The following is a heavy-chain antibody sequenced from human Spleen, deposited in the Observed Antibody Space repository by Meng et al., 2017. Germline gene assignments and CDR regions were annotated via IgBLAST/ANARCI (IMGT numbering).Heavy chain of an antibody. J-gene: IGHJ4*02. CDR2: IKSKTDGEST. Sequence: GESLKLSCAASGFTFNSAWMSWVRQAPGTGLEWVGRIKSKTDGESTSYAAPVKGRFTISRDDTKNTMYLQMNSLKTEDIAVYYCTTDATWFGELIFRGFDHWGQGTLVTVSS. V-gene: IGHV3-15*01. CDR1: GFTFNSAW. CDR3: TTDATWFGELIFRGFDH. D-gene: IGHD3-10*01.